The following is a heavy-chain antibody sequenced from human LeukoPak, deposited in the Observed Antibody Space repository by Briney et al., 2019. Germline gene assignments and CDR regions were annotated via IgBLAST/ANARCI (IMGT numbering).Heavy chain of an antibody. V-gene: IGHV3-23*01. CDR2: ISGIGGST. CDR3: AKDGMVRGVITHYYYGMDV. CDR1: GVTFSSYA. D-gene: IGHD3-10*01. Sequence: PGGSLRLSCAASGVTFSSYAMSWVRQAPGKGLEWVSAISGIGGSTYYADSVKGRFTISRDNSKNTLYLQINSLRAEDTAVYYCAKDGMVRGVITHYYYGMDVWGRGTTVIVSS. J-gene: IGHJ6*02.